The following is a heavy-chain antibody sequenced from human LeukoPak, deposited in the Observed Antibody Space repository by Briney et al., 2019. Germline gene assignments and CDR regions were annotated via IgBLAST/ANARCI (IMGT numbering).Heavy chain of an antibody. J-gene: IGHJ5*02. CDR1: GFSSSTYS. CDR2: INSDSIWI. Sequence: PGGSLRLSCAASGFSSSTYSMNWIRQAPGKGLEWVSSINSDSIWIYYADSVRGRFTISRDNARNSLYLQMNSLRVEDTAIYYCARDAGGRTQREGWFDPWGQGTLVTVSS. D-gene: IGHD1-1*01. CDR3: ARDAGGRTQREGWFDP. V-gene: IGHV3-21*01.